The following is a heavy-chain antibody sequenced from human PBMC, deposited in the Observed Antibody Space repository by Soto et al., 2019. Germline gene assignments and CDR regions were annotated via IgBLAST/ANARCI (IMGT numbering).Heavy chain of an antibody. CDR3: ARDPWAADY. Sequence: GGSLRLSCAASGFTVSIKYMSWVRQAPGKGLEWVSVIYSGGSTFYADSVRGRFTISRDNSKNTVNLQTNSLRAEDTAVYYCARDPWAADYWGQGTLVTVSS. V-gene: IGHV3-66*01. J-gene: IGHJ4*02. D-gene: IGHD3-16*01. CDR2: IYSGGST. CDR1: GFTVSIKY.